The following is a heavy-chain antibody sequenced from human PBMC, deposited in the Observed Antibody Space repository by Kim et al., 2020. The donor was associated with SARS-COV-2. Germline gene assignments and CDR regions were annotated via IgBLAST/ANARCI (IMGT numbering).Heavy chain of an antibody. CDR2: IKGDGSVK. D-gene: IGHD3-22*01. V-gene: IGHV3-7*01. CDR1: GFTISNYW. CDR3: ARDFTHYYDSSGYDRSRYYYDAFDV. Sequence: GGSLRLSCAASGFTISNYWMTWVRQAPAKGLEWVDNIKGDGSVKHCVDSVEGRFSIARDNAKNLVYLQINCLRADDSAVYYCARDFTHYYDSSGYDRSRYYYDAFDVWGQGTRVTVSS. J-gene: IGHJ3*01.